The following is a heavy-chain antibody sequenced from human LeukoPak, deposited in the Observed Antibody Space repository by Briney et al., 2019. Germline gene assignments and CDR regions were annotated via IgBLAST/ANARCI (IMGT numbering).Heavy chain of an antibody. CDR3: ARDRNSGSSLDI. CDR2: IYPYSGDT. D-gene: IGHD6-6*01. J-gene: IGHJ3*02. CDR1: GYTFTGYY. V-gene: IGHV1-2*02. Sequence: ASVTVSCKASGYTFTGYYIHWVRQAPGQGLEWMGWIYPYSGDTNYAQNFQGRVTMTRDTSISTAYMELSSLKSDDTAVYYCARDRNSGSSLDIWGQGTVLPVSS.